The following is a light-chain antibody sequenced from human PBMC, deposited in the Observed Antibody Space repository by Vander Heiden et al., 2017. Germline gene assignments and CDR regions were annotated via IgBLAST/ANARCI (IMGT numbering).Light chain of an antibody. CDR3: MQALQTPLT. V-gene: IGKV2-28*01. Sequence: DIVMTKYPLSLPVTPGEPASISCRSSQSLLHSNGYNYLDWYLQKPGQSPQLLIYLGSNRASGVPDRFSGSGSGTDFTLKISRVEAEDVGVYYCMQALQTPLTFGGGTKVEIK. CDR2: LGS. CDR1: QSLLHSNGYNY. J-gene: IGKJ4*01.